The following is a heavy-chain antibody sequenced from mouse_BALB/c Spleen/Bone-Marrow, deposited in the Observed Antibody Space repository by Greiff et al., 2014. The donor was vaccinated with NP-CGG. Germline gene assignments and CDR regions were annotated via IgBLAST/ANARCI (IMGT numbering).Heavy chain of an antibody. CDR2: IGSGGGYT. V-gene: IGHV5-9-3*01. Sequence: EVKVEESGGGLVKPGGSLKLSCAASGFTFSSFAMSWVRQTPEKRLEWVATIGSGGGYTYYPDSVKGRFTISRDNAKNSLYLQMSSLRSEDTAMYYCARQESIYDGYYGGFTYWGQGTLVTVSA. CDR1: GFTFSSFA. J-gene: IGHJ3*01. CDR3: ARQESIYDGYYGGFTY. D-gene: IGHD2-3*01.